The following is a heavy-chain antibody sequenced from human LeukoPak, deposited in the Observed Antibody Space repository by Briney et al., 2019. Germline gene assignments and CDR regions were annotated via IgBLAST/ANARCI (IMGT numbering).Heavy chain of an antibody. V-gene: IGHV3-30*04. CDR2: ISYDGRRI. CDR1: GFTFSTST. CDR3: ARERTGGAFDI. Sequence: GGSLRLSCAASGFTFSTSTMRWVRQAPGKRLEWVAVISYDGRRIYYEDSVKGRFTISRDHSKNTLNLDMSSLKTEDTAVYHCARERTGGAFDIWGQGTLVTVSS. D-gene: IGHD3-10*01. J-gene: IGHJ3*02.